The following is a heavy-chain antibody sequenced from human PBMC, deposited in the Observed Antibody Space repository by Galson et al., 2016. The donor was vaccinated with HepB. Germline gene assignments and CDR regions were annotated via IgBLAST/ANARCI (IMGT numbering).Heavy chain of an antibody. D-gene: IGHD2-2*02. CDR2: IILLLDEV. CDR1: GGTFISYA. CDR3: ARGPISSRPSWFDP. Sequence: SVKVSCKVSGGTFISYAISWVRLAPGHGPEWVGRIILLLDEVHFAQKFQGRVNITADKSTNTVYMELSSLRFEDTAVYYCARGPISSRPSWFDPWGQGTLVTVSS. V-gene: IGHV1-69*04. J-gene: IGHJ5*02.